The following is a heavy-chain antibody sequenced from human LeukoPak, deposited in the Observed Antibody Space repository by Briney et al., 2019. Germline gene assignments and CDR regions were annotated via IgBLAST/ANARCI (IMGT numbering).Heavy chain of an antibody. CDR1: GFTFSSYA. CDR3: ASPYYYDSSGYYYPLFY. D-gene: IGHD3-22*01. V-gene: IGHV3-64*01. J-gene: IGHJ4*02. Sequence: PGGSLRLSCAASGFTFSSYAMHWVRQAPGKGLEYVSAISSNGGSTYYANSVKGRFTISRDNSKNTLYLQMGSLGAEDMAVYYCASPYYYDSSGYYYPLFYWGQGTLVTVSS. CDR2: ISSNGGST.